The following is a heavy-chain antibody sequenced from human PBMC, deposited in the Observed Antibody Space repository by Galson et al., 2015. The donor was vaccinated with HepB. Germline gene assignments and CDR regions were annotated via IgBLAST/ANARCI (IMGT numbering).Heavy chain of an antibody. CDR3: ARDARHRPILFDP. Sequence: SLRLSCADSQLVLGDYWMSWVRQAPGKGLEWVACINQDGSEKNYVDSVKGRFTISRENARNSLFLQMNTLRVEDTAVYYCARDARHRPILFDPWGHGTLVTVSS. D-gene: IGHD3-3*01. CDR2: INQDGSEK. CDR1: QLVLGDYW. V-gene: IGHV3-7*03. J-gene: IGHJ5*02.